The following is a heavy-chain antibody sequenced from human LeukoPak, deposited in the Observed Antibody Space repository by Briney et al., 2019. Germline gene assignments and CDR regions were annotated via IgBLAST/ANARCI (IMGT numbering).Heavy chain of an antibody. CDR1: GDAISSSY. Sequence: SETLSLTCTVSGDAISSSYWNWIRQPPGKGLEWIGYFYYSGSTNYNPSLKSRVTISVDTSRNQFSLKLSSVTAADTAVYYCARHANAYSSSWFDYWGQGTLVTVSS. D-gene: IGHD6-13*01. CDR3: ARHANAYSSSWFDY. CDR2: FYYSGST. V-gene: IGHV4-59*08. J-gene: IGHJ4*02.